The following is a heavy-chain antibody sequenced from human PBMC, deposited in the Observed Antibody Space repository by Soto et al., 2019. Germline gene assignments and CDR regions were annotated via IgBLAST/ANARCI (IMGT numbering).Heavy chain of an antibody. J-gene: IGHJ6*02. Sequence: EVQLVESGGGLVHPGGSLRLSCAASGFTFSSYWMSWVRQALGKGLEWVANKKQEGSEKYYVDSVKGRFTISRDNAKNSLYLQMNSLRAEDTAVYYCARAGAFPYYYYYYGMDVWGQGATVTVS. D-gene: IGHD3-10*01. CDR3: ARAGAFPYYYYYYGMDV. CDR1: GFTFSSYW. V-gene: IGHV3-7*05. CDR2: KKQEGSEK.